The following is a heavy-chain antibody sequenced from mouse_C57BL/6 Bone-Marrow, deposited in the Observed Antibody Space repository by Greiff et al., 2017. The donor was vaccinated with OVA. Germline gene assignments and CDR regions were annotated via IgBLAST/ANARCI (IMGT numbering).Heavy chain of an antibody. Sequence: VQLQQSGPGLVAPSQSLSITCTVSGFSLTSYAISWVRQPPGKGLEWLGVIWTGGGTNYNSALKSRLSISKDNPKSQVFLKMNSLQTDDTARYYCARKGVRSGISYAMDYWGQGTSVTVSS. J-gene: IGHJ4*01. D-gene: IGHD1-3*01. CDR1: GFSLTSYA. CDR2: IWTGGGT. CDR3: ARKGVRSGISYAMDY. V-gene: IGHV2-9-1*01.